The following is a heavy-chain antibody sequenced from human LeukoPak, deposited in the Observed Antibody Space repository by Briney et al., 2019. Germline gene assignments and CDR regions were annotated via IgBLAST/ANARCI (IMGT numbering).Heavy chain of an antibody. J-gene: IGHJ3*02. CDR3: ASSTMAHAFDI. CDR2: ISYDGSNK. V-gene: IGHV3-30*03. Sequence: GSLRPSCAASGFTFSSYGMSWVRQAPGKGLEWVAVISYDGSNKYYADSVKGRFTISRDNSKNTLYLQMNSLRAEDTAVYYCASSTMAHAFDIWGQGTMVTVSS. CDR1: GFTFSSYG. D-gene: IGHD3-10*01.